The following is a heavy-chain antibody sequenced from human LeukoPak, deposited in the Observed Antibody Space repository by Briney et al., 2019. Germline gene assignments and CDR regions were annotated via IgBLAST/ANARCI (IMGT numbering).Heavy chain of an antibody. D-gene: IGHD3-22*01. CDR3: ARRPELDSSGYIIGYAFDI. J-gene: IGHJ3*02. V-gene: IGHV3-7*04. Sequence: GGSLRLSCAASGFTFSNYDMHWVRQAPGKGLEWVANIKQDGSDKYYVDSVKGRFTISRDNAKNSLCLQMNSLRAEDTAVYYCARRPELDSSGYIIGYAFDIWGQGTMVTVSS. CDR2: IKQDGSDK. CDR1: GFTFSNYD.